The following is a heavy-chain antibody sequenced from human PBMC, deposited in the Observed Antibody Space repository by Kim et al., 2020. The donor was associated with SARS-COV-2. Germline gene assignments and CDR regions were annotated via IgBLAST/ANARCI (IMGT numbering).Heavy chain of an antibody. D-gene: IGHD3-9*01. CDR2: IYYSGST. CDR3: ARVTSDVLRYFDWFLMDV. CDR1: GGSISSGGYY. J-gene: IGHJ6*02. V-gene: IGHV4-31*03. Sequence: SETLSLTCTVSGGSISSGGYYWSWIRQHPGKGLEWIGYIYYSGSTYYNPSLKSRVTISVDTSKNQFSLKLSSVTAADTAVYYCARVTSDVLRYFDWFLMDVWGQGTTVTVSS.